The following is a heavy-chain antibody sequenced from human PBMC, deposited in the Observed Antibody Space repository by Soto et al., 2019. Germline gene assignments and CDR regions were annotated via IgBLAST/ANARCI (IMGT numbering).Heavy chain of an antibody. J-gene: IGHJ3*01. D-gene: IGHD2-2*02. CDR1: GYTFSTYG. V-gene: IGHV1-18*01. CDR3: ARVKVPAAILGAFDL. Sequence: ASVKVSCKASGYTFSTYGITWVRQAPGQGLDWMRWINPFKGDTNSAARFQDRVTMTTDTSTRTAYMELRSLRSDDTAVYYCARVKVPAAILGAFDLWGQGTLVTVSS. CDR2: INPFKGDT.